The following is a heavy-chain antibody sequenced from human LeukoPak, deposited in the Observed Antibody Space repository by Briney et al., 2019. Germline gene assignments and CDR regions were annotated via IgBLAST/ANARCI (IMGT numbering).Heavy chain of an antibody. D-gene: IGHD1-7*01. J-gene: IGHJ4*02. V-gene: IGHV4-59*11. CDR3: ARLYGNYQNYFDY. CDR2: IYYSGST. Sequence: SETLSLTCTVSGDSISGHYWTWIRQPPGKGLEWIGYIYYSGSTNYNPSLKSRVTISVDTSKNQFSLKLRSVTAADTAVYYCARLYGNYQNYFDYWGQGTLVTVSS. CDR1: GDSISGHY.